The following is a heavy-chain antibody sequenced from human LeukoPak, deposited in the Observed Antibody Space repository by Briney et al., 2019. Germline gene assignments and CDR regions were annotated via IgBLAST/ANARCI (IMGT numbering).Heavy chain of an antibody. Sequence: GGSLRLSCAASGFTFSNVWTSWVRQAPGKGLEWVGRIKSQTHGGTADYAAPVKGRLTISRDDSENMLYLQMDSLKTEDTAVYYCTTDRFSWGQGILVTVSS. D-gene: IGHD3-3*01. CDR3: TTDRFS. J-gene: IGHJ5*02. CDR2: IKSQTHGGTA. V-gene: IGHV3-15*01. CDR1: GFTFSNVW.